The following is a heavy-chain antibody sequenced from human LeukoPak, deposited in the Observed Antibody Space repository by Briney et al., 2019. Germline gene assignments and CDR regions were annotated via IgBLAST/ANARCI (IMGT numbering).Heavy chain of an antibody. J-gene: IGHJ3*02. D-gene: IGHD6-13*01. Sequence: GGSLRLSCAASGFTFSSYWMSWVRQAPGKGLEWVANIKQDGSEKYYVDSVKGRFTISRDNAKNSLYLQMNSLRAEDTAVYYCASLTGDSSSWYPLWEALASSGSFDIWPRDNGHRLF. CDR1: GFTFSSYW. CDR3: ASLTGDSSSWYPLWEALASSGSFDI. CDR2: IKQDGSEK. V-gene: IGHV3-7*01.